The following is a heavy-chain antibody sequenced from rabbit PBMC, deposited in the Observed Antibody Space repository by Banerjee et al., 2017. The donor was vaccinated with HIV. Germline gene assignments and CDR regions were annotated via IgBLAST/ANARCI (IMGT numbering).Heavy chain of an antibody. CDR1: GFTISSSYW. CDR2: IVTSSGST. Sequence: QSLEESGGGLVQPEGSLTLTCTASGFTISSSYWMCWVRQAPGKGLEWIGCIVTSSGSTYYATWAKGRFTISKTSSTTVTLQMTSLTAADTATYFCTREGDLWGPGTLVTVS. J-gene: IGHJ6*01. CDR3: TREGDL. V-gene: IGHV1S40*01.